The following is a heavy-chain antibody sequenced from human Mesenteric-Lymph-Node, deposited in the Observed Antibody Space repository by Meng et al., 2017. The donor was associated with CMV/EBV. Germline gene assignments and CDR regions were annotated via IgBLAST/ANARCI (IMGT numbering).Heavy chain of an antibody. J-gene: IGHJ4*02. D-gene: IGHD1-26*01. CDR2: ISYDASRK. Sequence: ASGFTFSSFAMHWVRQAPGKGLEWVAVISYDASRKFYGDSVKGRFTISRDNSKSTVFLHMNSLTAEDTAVYYCARDSHIGTYAIDDYWGQGTLVTVSS. CDR1: GFTFSSFA. V-gene: IGHV3-30-3*01. CDR3: ARDSHIGTYAIDDY.